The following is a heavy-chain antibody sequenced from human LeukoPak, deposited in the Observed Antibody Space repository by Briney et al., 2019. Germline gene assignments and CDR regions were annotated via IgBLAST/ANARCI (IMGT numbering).Heavy chain of an antibody. CDR3: ARFGGSYTTDY. CDR2: ISAYNGNT. J-gene: IGHJ4*02. Sequence: ASVKVSCKASGYTFTSYGMSLVRQAPGQGLEWMGWISAYNGNTNYAQKFQASVTMITYTSTSTAYMELRSLRSDDTAVYYCARFGGSYTTDYWGQGTLVTVSS. V-gene: IGHV1-18*01. CDR1: GYTFTSYG. D-gene: IGHD1-26*01.